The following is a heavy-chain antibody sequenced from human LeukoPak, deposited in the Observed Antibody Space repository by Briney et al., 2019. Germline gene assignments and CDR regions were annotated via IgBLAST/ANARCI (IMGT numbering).Heavy chain of an antibody. D-gene: IGHD3-22*01. J-gene: IGHJ2*01. Sequence: PGGSLRLSCAASGFTFRNYAMSWIRQAPGKGLEWVSYISSSGSTIYYADSVKGRFTISRDNAKNSLYLQMNSLRAEDTAVYYCARDRHYYDSSGYLTADFDLWGRGTLVTVSS. V-gene: IGHV3-11*01. CDR3: ARDRHYYDSSGYLTADFDL. CDR1: GFTFRNYA. CDR2: ISSSGSTI.